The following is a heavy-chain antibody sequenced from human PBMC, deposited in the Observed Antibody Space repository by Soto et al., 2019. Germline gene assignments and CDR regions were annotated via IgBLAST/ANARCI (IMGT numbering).Heavy chain of an antibody. CDR3: ARHDNMTLGSNYLDS. D-gene: IGHD1-1*01. V-gene: IGHV4-30-4*01. Sequence: PSETLSLTCTVSGGSISSGDYYWSWIRQPPGKGLEWIGYIYYTGSTYYNPSLKSRVSISVDKSSNQASLNVISVTAADSAVYYCARHDNMTLGSNYLDSWGPGTLVTVSS. J-gene: IGHJ4*02. CDR2: IYYTGST. CDR1: GGSISSGDYY.